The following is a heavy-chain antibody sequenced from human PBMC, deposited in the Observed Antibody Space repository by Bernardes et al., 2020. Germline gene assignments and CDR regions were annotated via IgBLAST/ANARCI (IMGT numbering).Heavy chain of an antibody. Sequence: SEPLSLTCTVYGGSLSRYCWSWIRQPPGKGLEWIGEINYNGGANYNPSLKSRVTISIDTSKNLFSLTLSSVTAADTAMYYCASPDCSDISCPLGYWFDPWGQGTQVTVSS. D-gene: IGHD2-2*01. V-gene: IGHV4-34*01. CDR2: INYNGGA. J-gene: IGHJ5*02. CDR1: GGSLSRYC. CDR3: ASPDCSDISCPLGYWFDP.